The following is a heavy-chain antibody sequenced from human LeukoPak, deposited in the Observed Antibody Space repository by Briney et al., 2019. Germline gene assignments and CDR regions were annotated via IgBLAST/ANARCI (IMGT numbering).Heavy chain of an antibody. J-gene: IGHJ4*02. D-gene: IGHD6-13*01. CDR2: VYYTGST. Sequence: SETLSLTCTVSGGSINNYYWTWIRQPPGKGLECIGYVYYTGSTYYNPSLKSRVTISVDTSENQLSLKLSSVTAADTALYYCARAHTSSWYMDYWGQGTLVTVSS. CDR1: GGSINNYY. V-gene: IGHV4-59*01. CDR3: ARAHTSSWYMDY.